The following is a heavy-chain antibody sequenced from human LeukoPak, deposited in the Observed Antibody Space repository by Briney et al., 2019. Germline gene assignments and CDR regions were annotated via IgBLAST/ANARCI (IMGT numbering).Heavy chain of an antibody. D-gene: IGHD4-17*01. J-gene: IGHJ3*02. V-gene: IGHV3-30-3*01. CDR1: GFTFSSYA. Sequence: GGSLRLSCAASGFTFSSYAMHWVRQAPGKGLEWVAVISYDGSNKYYADSVKGRFTISRDNSKNTLYLQMNSLRAEDTAVYYCARVIGRSDYGDYWDAFDIWGQGTMVTVSS. CDR3: ARVIGRSDYGDYWDAFDI. CDR2: ISYDGSNK.